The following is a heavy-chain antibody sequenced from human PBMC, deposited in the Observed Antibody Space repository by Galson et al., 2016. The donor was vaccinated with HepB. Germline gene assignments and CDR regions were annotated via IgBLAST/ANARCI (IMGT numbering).Heavy chain of an antibody. CDR3: AKDGRSGYPPSYFAGYYFDY. V-gene: IGHV3-23*01. CDR2: ISGSGGST. CDR1: GFTFSSYA. D-gene: IGHD1-26*01. J-gene: IGHJ4*02. Sequence: SLRLSCAASGFTFSSYAMSWVRQAPGKGLEWVSAISGSGGSTYYADSVKGQFTISRDNSKNTLYLQMNSLRAEDTAVHYCAKDGRSGYPPSYFAGYYFDYWGQGTLVTVSS.